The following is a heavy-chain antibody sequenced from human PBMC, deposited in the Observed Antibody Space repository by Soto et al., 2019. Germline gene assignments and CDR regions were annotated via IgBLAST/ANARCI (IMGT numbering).Heavy chain of an antibody. CDR2: ISSSSSYI. CDR3: ARVSPGEQLVADWFDP. J-gene: IGHJ5*02. V-gene: IGHV3-21*01. CDR1: GFTFSSYS. D-gene: IGHD6-6*01. Sequence: GGSLRLSCAASGFTFSSYSMNWVRQAPGKGLEWVSSISSSSSYIYYADSVKGRFTISRDNAKNSLYLQMNSRRAEDTAVYYCARVSPGEQLVADWFDPWGQGTLVTVSS.